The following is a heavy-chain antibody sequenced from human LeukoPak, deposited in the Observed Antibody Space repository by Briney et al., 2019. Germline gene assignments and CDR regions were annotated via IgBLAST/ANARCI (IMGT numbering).Heavy chain of an antibody. CDR2: ITSSGGST. D-gene: IGHD5-18*01. J-gene: IGHJ4*02. Sequence: PGRSLRLSCAASGLTFSSYAMTWVRQAPGKGLEWVSTITSSGGSTYYADSVKGRFTISRDNFKNTLYLQMNSLRAEDTAVYYCASRYTYWGQGTLVTVSS. V-gene: IGHV3-23*01. CDR3: ASRYTY. CDR1: GLTFSSYA.